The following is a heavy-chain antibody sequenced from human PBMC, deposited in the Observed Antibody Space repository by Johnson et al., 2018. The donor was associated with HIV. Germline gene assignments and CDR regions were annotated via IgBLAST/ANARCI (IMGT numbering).Heavy chain of an antibody. J-gene: IGHJ3*01. CDR3: ARDSTPWGGDYVGYAFDL. CDR2: IYSVGGA. Sequence: VQLVESGGGLVQPGGSLRVSCAASGFTVSSNYMSWVRQAPGQGLEWVSVIYSVGGASYTDSVKGRSTSSRDNSKNTLYLQMNSLRADDTAVYYCARDSTPWGGDYVGYAFDLWGQGTMVTISS. D-gene: IGHD4-17*01. CDR1: GFTVSSNY. V-gene: IGHV3-66*01.